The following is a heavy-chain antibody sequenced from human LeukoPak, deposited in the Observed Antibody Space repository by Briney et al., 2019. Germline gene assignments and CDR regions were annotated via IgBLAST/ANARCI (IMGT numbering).Heavy chain of an antibody. CDR2: ISSSGSTI. CDR1: GFTFSDYY. Sequence: GGSLRLSCAASGFTFSDYYMSWIRQAPGKGLEWVSYISSSGSTIYYADSVKGQFTISRDNAKNSLYLQMNSLRAEDTAVYYCARPRQPYGSGSYYLDYWGQGTLVTVSS. D-gene: IGHD3-10*01. V-gene: IGHV3-11*01. J-gene: IGHJ4*02. CDR3: ARPRQPYGSGSYYLDY.